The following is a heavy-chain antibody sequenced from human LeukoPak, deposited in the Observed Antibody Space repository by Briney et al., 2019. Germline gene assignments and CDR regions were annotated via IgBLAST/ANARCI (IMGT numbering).Heavy chain of an antibody. CDR2: IYYSGST. D-gene: IGHD4-17*01. CDR3: ARNYGDLDY. V-gene: IGHV4-39*07. CDR1: GGSISSSSYY. Sequence: SETLSLTCTVSGGSISSSSYYWGWIRQPPGKGLEWIGSIYYSGSTYYNPSLKSRVTISVDTSKNQFSLKLSSVTAADTAVYYCARNYGDLDYWGQGILVIVSS. J-gene: IGHJ4*02.